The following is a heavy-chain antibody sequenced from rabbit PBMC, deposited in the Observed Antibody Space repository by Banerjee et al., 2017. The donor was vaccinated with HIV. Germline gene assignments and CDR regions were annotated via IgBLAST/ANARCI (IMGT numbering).Heavy chain of an antibody. D-gene: IGHD4-1*01. J-gene: IGHJ3*01. V-gene: IGHV1S45*01. CDR3: ARFNGWGGLGL. CDR2: IGSGSGNT. CDR1: GFSFSGSYW. Sequence: QEQLEESGGDLVKPEGSLTLTCTASGFSFSGSYWICWVRQAPGEGLEWIACIGSGSGNTGYATWAKGRFTISKSSSTTVTLQMTSLTAADTATYFCARFNGWGGLGLWGQGTLVTVS.